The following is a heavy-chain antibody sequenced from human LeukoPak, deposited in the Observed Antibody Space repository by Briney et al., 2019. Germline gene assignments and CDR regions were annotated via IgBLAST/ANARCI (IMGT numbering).Heavy chain of an antibody. CDR3: ARVAGGGGWFDR. V-gene: IGHV4-34*01. CDR1: GFSFSGYY. D-gene: IGHD2-15*01. J-gene: IGHJ5*02. CDR2: ISRSGST. Sequence: KPAGTLSLTCAVYGFSFSGYYWSWVRQPPGKGLEWIGEISRSGSTNYNPSRKSRVTISVDTSKNQFPLKLRSVTAADTAVYSCARVAGGGGWFDRWGQGTLVTASS.